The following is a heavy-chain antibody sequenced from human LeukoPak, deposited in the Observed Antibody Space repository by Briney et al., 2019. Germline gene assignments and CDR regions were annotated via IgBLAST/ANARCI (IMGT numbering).Heavy chain of an antibody. Sequence: GGSLRLSCAASGFTVSSNYMSWVRQAPGKGLEWVSVIYSGGSTYYADSVKGRFTISRDNSKNTLYLQMNSLRAEDTAVYYCASGRYCSSTSCYTGEIFDYWGQGTLVTVSS. CDR1: GFTVSSNY. CDR2: IYSGGST. J-gene: IGHJ4*02. V-gene: IGHV3-53*01. D-gene: IGHD2-2*02. CDR3: ASGRYCSSTSCYTGEIFDY.